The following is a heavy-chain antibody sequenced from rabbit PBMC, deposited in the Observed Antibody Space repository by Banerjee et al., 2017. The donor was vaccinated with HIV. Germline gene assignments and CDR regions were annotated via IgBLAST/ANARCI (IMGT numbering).Heavy chain of an antibody. J-gene: IGHJ6*01. V-gene: IGHV1S45*01. CDR3: ARHVYAMDL. CDR1: GFSFSSGFW. Sequence: QEQLVESGGGLVQPGTSLTLTCTASGFSFSSGFWICWVRQAPGKGLEWIGCIGAGSGTTYYASWAKGRFTISKTSSTTVALQMTSLTAADTATYFCARHVYAMDLWGPGTLVTVS. CDR2: IGAGSGTT.